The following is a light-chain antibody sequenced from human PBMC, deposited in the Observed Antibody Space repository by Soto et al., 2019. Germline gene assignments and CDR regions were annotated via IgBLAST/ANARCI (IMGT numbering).Light chain of an antibody. CDR2: EVS. V-gene: IGLV2-14*01. J-gene: IGLJ3*02. Sequence: QSVLTQPASVSGSPGQSITISCTGTSSDVNYKYVSWYQQHPGKVPKLMISEVSKRPSGVSNRFSGSKSGNTASLTISGLQAEDEADYYCSSYTTTYTVVFGGGTKVTVL. CDR3: SSYTTTYTVV. CDR1: SSDVNYKY.